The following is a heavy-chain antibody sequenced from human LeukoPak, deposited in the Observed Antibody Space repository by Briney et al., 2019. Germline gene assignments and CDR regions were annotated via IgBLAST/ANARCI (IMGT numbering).Heavy chain of an antibody. CDR2: IIPIFGTA. D-gene: IGHD3-22*01. Sequence: SVKVSCKASGGTFSSYAISWVRQAPGQGLEWMGGIIPIFGTANYAQKFQGRVTITADESTSTAYMELSSLRSEDTAVYYCARDWLNLNYYDSSGVFDYWGQGTLVTVSS. CDR1: GGTFSSYA. V-gene: IGHV1-69*01. J-gene: IGHJ4*02. CDR3: ARDWLNLNYYDSSGVFDY.